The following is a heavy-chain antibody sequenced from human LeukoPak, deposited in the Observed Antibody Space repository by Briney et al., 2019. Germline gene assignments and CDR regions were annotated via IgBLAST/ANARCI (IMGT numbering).Heavy chain of an antibody. CDR3: AIDSGIYDSSLSWFDP. J-gene: IGHJ5*02. D-gene: IGHD3-22*01. CDR1: GYTFSSYG. V-gene: IGHV1-18*01. CDR2: ISAYNGNT. Sequence: ASVKVSCKASGYTFSSYGISWVRQAPGQGLEWMGWISAYNGNTNYAQKLQGRVTMTRDMSTSTVYMELSSLRSEDTAVYYCAIDSGIYDSSLSWFDPWGQGTLVTVSS.